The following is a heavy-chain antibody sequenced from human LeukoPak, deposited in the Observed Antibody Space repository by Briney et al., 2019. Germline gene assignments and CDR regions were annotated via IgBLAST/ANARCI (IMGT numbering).Heavy chain of an antibody. CDR2: ISGSGGGT. CDR1: GLTFSSYA. Sequence: PGGSLRLSCADSGLTFSSYAMSRGRQALGEGLEWVSAISGSGGGTYYADSVKGRFTISRDNSKNTLYLQVNSLRAEVTAVYYCAKRQVVGDGGFDYWGQGTLVTVSS. J-gene: IGHJ4*02. CDR3: AKRQVVGDGGFDY. D-gene: IGHD6-19*01. V-gene: IGHV3-23*01.